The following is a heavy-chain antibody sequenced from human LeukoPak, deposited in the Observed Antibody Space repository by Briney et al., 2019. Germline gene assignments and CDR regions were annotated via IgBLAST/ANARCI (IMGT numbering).Heavy chain of an antibody. D-gene: IGHD6-19*01. CDR2: IYYSGTT. J-gene: IGHJ4*02. V-gene: IGHV4-59*01. CDR1: GGSISRYY. Sequence: PSETLSLTCIVSGGSISRYYWSWIRQSPGKGLEWIGYIYYSGTTNYNPSLKGRVTISLDTSKNQFSLKLSSVTAADTAVYYCARDVSSSGSYFDYWGQGTLVTVSS. CDR3: ARDVSSSGSYFDY.